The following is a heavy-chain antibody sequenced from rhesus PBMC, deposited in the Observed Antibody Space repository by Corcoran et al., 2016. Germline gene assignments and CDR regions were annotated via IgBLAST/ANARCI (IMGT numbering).Heavy chain of an antibody. CDR3: ARRDY. V-gene: IGHV4-99*01. CDR1: GGSISSDYD. CDR2: VSGSSGTT. Sequence: QVQLQESGPGLVKPSETLSLTCAVSGGSISSDYDFWTWIRQPPGKGLEYIGHVSGSSGTTYYNPSLKSRVTISKDTSMNQFSLKLNSVTAAGTAVYYCARRDYWGQGVLVTVSS. J-gene: IGHJ4*01.